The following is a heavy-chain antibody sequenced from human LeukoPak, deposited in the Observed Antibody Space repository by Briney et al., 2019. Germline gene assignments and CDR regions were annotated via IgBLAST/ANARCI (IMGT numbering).Heavy chain of an antibody. V-gene: IGHV4-34*01. D-gene: IGHD6-25*01. CDR2: INHSGSS. CDR3: ARDLYNSICYD. Sequence: SETLSLTCAVSGGSFSGQYWTWIRQFPGKGLEWIGEINHSGSSNYNLSLKSRVTMSKDMSKNHFSLRLTSVTAADTAIYYCARDLYNSICYDWGQGTLVTVSS. J-gene: IGHJ4*02. CDR1: GGSFSGQY.